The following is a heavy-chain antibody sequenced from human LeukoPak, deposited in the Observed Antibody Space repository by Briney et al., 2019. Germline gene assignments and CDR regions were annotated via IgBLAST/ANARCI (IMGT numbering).Heavy chain of an antibody. Sequence: LPGGSLRLSCAASGFTFSSYAMSWVRQAPGKGLEWVSAISGSGGSTYYADSVKGRFTISRDNSKNTLYLQMNSLRAEDTAVYYCAKATSGGELSLFRSDYWGQGTLVTVSS. D-gene: IGHD3-16*02. CDR2: ISGSGGST. CDR1: GFTFSSYA. CDR3: AKATSGGELSLFRSDY. J-gene: IGHJ4*02. V-gene: IGHV3-23*01.